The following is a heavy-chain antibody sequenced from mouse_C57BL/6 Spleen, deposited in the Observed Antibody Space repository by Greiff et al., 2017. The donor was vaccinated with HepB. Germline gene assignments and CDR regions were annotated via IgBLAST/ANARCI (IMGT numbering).Heavy chain of an antibody. V-gene: IGHV5-17*01. Sequence: DVQLVESGGGLVKPGGSLKLSCAASGFTFSDYGMHWVRQAPEKGLEWVAYISSGSSTIYYADTVKGRFTISRDNAKNTLFLQMTSLRSEDTAMYYCARPPYYGSSYNYFDVWGTGTTVTVSS. J-gene: IGHJ1*03. CDR2: ISSGSSTI. D-gene: IGHD1-1*01. CDR3: ARPPYYGSSYNYFDV. CDR1: GFTFSDYG.